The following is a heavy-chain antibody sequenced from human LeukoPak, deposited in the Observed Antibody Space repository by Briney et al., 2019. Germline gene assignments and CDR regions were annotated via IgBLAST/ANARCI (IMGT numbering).Heavy chain of an antibody. CDR3: ARRRYSSSSSWFDP. J-gene: IGHJ5*02. CDR2: IIPILGIA. CDR1: GYTFTGYY. D-gene: IGHD6-6*01. V-gene: IGHV1-69*02. Sequence: SVKVSCKASGYTFTGYYMHWVRQAPGQGLEWMGRIIPILGIANYAQKFQGRVTITADKSTSTAYMELSSLRSEDTAVYYCARRRYSSSSSWFDPWGQGTLVTVSS.